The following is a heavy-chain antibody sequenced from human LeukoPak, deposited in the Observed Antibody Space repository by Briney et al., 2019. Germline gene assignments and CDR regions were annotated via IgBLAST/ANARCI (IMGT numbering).Heavy chain of an antibody. CDR2: ISVGGNT. CDR3: ARHRRDSIGYYSFDY. V-gene: IGHV4-59*08. Sequence: SETLSLTCTVPGDSINANYWSWIRQPPGKGLEWIGFISVGGNTNYNPSLKSRLTISADTSKDHLSLKLSSVTAADSAVYYCARHRRDSIGYYSFDYWGQGILVTVSS. CDR1: GDSINANY. D-gene: IGHD3-22*01. J-gene: IGHJ4*02.